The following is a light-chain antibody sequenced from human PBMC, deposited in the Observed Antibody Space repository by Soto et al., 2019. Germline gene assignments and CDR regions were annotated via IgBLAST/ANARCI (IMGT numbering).Light chain of an antibody. Sequence: QLTHSQSSLSASVGDRVTITCRASQTISSWLAWYQQKQGKAPKLLIYKASTLKSGVPSRFSGSGSGTELTITISSLQPDDVATYYCQHYNSYSEAFGQGTKVDIK. V-gene: IGKV1-5*03. CDR2: KAS. CDR3: QHYNSYSEA. CDR1: QTISSW. J-gene: IGKJ1*01.